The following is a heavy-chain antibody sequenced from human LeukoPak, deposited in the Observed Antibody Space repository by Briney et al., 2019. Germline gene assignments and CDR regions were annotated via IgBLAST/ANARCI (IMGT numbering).Heavy chain of an antibody. CDR1: GFTFSSYA. CDR2: ISGSGGNT. V-gene: IGHV3-23*01. CDR3: ARIMTTVTTSDY. J-gene: IGHJ4*02. Sequence: PGGSLRLSCAASGFTFSSYAMSWVRQAPGKGLEWVSSISGSGGNTFYADSVKGRFTISRDNAKNSLYLQMNSLRAEDTAVYYCARIMTTVTTSDYWGQGTLVTVSS. D-gene: IGHD4-17*01.